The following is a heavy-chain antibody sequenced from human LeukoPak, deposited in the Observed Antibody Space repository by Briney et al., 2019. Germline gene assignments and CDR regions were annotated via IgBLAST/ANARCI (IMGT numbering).Heavy chain of an antibody. D-gene: IGHD4-11*01. V-gene: IGHV1-69*13. Sequence: SVKVSCKASGGTFSSYAISWVRQAPGQGLEWMGGIIPIFGTANYAQKFQGRVTITADESTGTAYMELSSLRSEDTAVYYCARAPRTVTTETTYYYYGMDVWGQGTTVTVSS. CDR1: GGTFSSYA. CDR2: IIPIFGTA. CDR3: ARAPRTVTTETTYYYYGMDV. J-gene: IGHJ6*02.